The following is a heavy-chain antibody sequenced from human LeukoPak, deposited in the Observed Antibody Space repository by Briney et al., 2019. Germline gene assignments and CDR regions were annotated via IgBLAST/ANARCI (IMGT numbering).Heavy chain of an antibody. Sequence: GGSLRLSCAASGFTFSNYAMSWVRQAPGKGLEWVSGISGSGGSTNYAASVKGRLIISRDNSKNTLYLQMTSLRAEDTAVYYCAKDGYYDSSGSPTGYFDYWGQGTLVTVSS. CDR1: GFTFSNYA. CDR2: ISGSGGST. V-gene: IGHV3-23*01. J-gene: IGHJ4*02. D-gene: IGHD3-22*01. CDR3: AKDGYYDSSGSPTGYFDY.